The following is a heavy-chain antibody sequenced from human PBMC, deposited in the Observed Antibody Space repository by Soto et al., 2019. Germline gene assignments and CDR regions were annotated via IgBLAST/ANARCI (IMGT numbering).Heavy chain of an antibody. CDR1: GFTFSIYG. V-gene: IGHV3-33*01. CDR2: IWFDGSNK. CDR3: ARVGIPGTTFRGFDY. Sequence: QVQLVESGGGVVQPGRSLRLSCAASGFTFSIYGMHWVRQAPGKGLEWVALIWFDGSNKYYADSVKGRFTISRDNSKNTLYLPMNSLSAEDTAVYYCARVGIPGTTFRGFDYWGQGTLVTVSS. J-gene: IGHJ4*02. D-gene: IGHD3-16*01.